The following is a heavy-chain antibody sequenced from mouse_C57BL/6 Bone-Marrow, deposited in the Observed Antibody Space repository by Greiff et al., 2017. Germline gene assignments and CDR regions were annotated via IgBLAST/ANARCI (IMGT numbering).Heavy chain of an antibody. Sequence: EVKLMESGPELVKPGASVKIPCKASGYTFTDYNMDWVKQSHGKSLEWIGDINPNNGGTIYNQKFKGKATLTVDKSSSTAYMELRSLTSEDTAVYYCARRGPIYYYGTSLAYWGQGTLVTVSA. CDR1: GYTFTDYN. CDR2: INPNNGGT. CDR3: ARRGPIYYYGTSLAY. D-gene: IGHD1-1*01. V-gene: IGHV1-18*01. J-gene: IGHJ3*01.